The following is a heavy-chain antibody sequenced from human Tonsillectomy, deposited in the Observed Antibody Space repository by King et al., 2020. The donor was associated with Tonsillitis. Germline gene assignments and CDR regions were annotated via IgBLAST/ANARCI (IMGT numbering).Heavy chain of an antibody. CDR3: ARGYFGVVSFDY. D-gene: IGHD3-3*01. CDR1: GYALTTNG. CDR2: INAHKGNT. Sequence: VQLVESGAEVKNPGASVKVSCKASGYALTTNGFTWVRQAPGQGLEWMGWINAHKGNTMYAQKFQGRVTMTTDTSTSTAYMELRSLTYDDTAVYYCARGYFGVVSFDYWGQGTLVTVSS. J-gene: IGHJ4*02. V-gene: IGHV1-18*04.